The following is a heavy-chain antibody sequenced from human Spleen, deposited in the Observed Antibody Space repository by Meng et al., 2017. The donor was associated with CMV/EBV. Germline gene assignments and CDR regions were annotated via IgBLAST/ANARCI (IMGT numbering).Heavy chain of an antibody. Sequence: GESLKISCAASGFTVSSNYMSWVRQAPGKGLEWVSVIYSCGSTYYADTVKGRFTISRDHSKNTLYLQMNTLGAEDTAVYYCAKVGGKYHFDYWGQGTLVTVSS. CDR1: GFTVSSNY. CDR3: AKVGGKYHFDY. D-gene: IGHD1-26*01. CDR2: IYSCGST. V-gene: IGHV3-53*01. J-gene: IGHJ4*02.